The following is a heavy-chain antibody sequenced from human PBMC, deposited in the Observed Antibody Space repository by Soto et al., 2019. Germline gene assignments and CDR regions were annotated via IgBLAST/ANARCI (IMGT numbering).Heavy chain of an antibody. Sequence: EVQLVESGGGLVQPGGSLRLSCAASGFTFSNYWMSWVRQAPGKGLEWVANIKEDGSERNYVDSVKGRLTISRDNAKNSLYLRLNSVRAEDTAVYYCAIAGSENDSWGQGTLGTVSS. CDR2: IKEDGSER. D-gene: IGHD3-10*01. CDR1: GFTFSNYW. V-gene: IGHV3-7*05. J-gene: IGHJ4*02. CDR3: AIAGSENDS.